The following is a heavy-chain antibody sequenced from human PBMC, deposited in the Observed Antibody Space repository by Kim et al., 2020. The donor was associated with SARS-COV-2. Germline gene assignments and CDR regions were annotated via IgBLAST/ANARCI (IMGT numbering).Heavy chain of an antibody. CDR1: GFTFRTYD. Sequence: GGSLRLSCAASGFTFRTYDMHWVRQPPGKGLEWVSAIGTLSDTFYPDSVKGRFTVSRENAKNSLYLQMNDLRVEDEAVYYCSKEVSPYGSPTVWDAFDI. CDR3: SKEVSPYGSPTVWDAFDI. J-gene: IGHJ3*02. V-gene: IGHV3-13*01. D-gene: IGHD3-10*01. CDR2: IGTLSDT.